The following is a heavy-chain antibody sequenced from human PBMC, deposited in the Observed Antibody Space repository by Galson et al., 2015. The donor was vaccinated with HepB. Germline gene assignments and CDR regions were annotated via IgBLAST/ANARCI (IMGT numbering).Heavy chain of an antibody. Sequence: SLRLSCAASGFAFSTCDMHWVRQVTGKGLEWVSGIGTVGDTYYPGSVKGRFTISREDPKNSLYLQMNSLRAGDTAVYYCARGLRNHDAFDIWGQGTVVTVSS. V-gene: IGHV3-13*04. CDR2: IGTVGDT. CDR1: GFAFSTCD. CDR3: ARGLRNHDAFDI. J-gene: IGHJ3*02. D-gene: IGHD2/OR15-2a*01.